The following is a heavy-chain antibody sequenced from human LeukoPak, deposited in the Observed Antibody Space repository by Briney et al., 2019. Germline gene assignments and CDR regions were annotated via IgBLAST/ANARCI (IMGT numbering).Heavy chain of an antibody. V-gene: IGHV4-61*02. CDR1: GGSISSGSYY. J-gene: IGHJ5*02. D-gene: IGHD3-9*01. CDR2: IYTTGST. Sequence: PSETLSLTCTVSGGSISSGSYYWSWIRQPAGKGLEWIGRIYTTGSTNYNPSLKSRVTISVDTSKNQFSLKLSSVTAADTAVYYCARSVTYDILTGYYNVEDWFDPWGQGTLVTVSS. CDR3: ARSVTYDILTGYYNVEDWFDP.